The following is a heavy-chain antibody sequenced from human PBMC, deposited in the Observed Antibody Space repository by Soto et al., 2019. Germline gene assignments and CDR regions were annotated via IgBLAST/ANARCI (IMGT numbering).Heavy chain of an antibody. CDR2: MHPSGST. J-gene: IGHJ6*02. CDR1: GGSISSVNW. Sequence: QVQPQESGPGLVKPSDTLSLTCAVSGGSISSVNWWSWVRQSPGKGLEWIGEMHPSGSTNYNPSLKSRVTVSMDKSRNQFSLKMYSATAADTAVYFCARHGHNIYGFDVWGRGTTVTVSS. D-gene: IGHD1-1*01. CDR3: ARHGHNIYGFDV. V-gene: IGHV4-4*02.